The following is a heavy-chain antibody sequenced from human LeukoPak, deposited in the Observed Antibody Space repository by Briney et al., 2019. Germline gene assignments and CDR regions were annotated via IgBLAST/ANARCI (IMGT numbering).Heavy chain of an antibody. V-gene: IGHV4-38-2*02. D-gene: IGHD2-15*01. CDR1: GYSISSGYY. J-gene: IGHJ5*02. CDR2: IYHSGNT. Sequence: SETLSLTCTVSGYSISSGYYWGWIRQPPGKGLDWIGSIYHSGNTYYNPSLKSRVTISVDTSKNQFSLKLSSVTAADTAVYYCARQGGSYWDWFDPWGQGTLVTVSS. CDR3: ARQGGSYWDWFDP.